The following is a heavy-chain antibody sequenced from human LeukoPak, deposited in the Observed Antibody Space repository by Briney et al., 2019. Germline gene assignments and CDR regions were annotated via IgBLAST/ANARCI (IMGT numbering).Heavy chain of an antibody. CDR3: ARVYVGSTTTYPYDY. D-gene: IGHD3-16*01. CDR1: GGTFSSYA. V-gene: IGHV1-69*13. Sequence: SVKVSCKASGGTFSSYAISWVRQAPGQGLEWMGGIIPIFGTANYAQKFQGRVTITADESTSTAYMELSSLRSEDTAVYYCARVYVGSTTTYPYDYWGQGTLVTVSS. J-gene: IGHJ4*02. CDR2: IIPIFGTA.